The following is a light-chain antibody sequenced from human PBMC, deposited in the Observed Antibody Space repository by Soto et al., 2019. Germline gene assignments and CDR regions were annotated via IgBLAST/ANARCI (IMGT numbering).Light chain of an antibody. CDR1: QSLLYSNGFHD. CDR2: MAS. Sequence: LTQSPLSLPVRPGEPASISCRSSQSLLYSNGFHDLEWYLQRPGPSPQLLIYMASNRASGVPDRLSGSGSGTDFTLRISRVEAEDVGTYYCMQAAHTPWTFGQGTKLEIK. CDR3: MQAAHTPWT. V-gene: IGKV2-28*01. J-gene: IGKJ1*01.